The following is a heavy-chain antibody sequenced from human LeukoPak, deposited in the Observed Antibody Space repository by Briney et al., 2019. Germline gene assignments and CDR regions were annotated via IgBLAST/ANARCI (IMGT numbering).Heavy chain of an antibody. CDR2: IYPGDSDT. CDR3: ARRPQIFCSSSSCYEGPFDY. Sequence: GESLKISCKGSGYSFTSHWIGWVRQMPGKGLEWMGIIYPGDSDTRYSPSFHGQVTISAEKSTNTAYLQWSSLKASDTAMYYCARRPQIFCSSSSCYEGPFDYWGQGTLVTVSS. D-gene: IGHD2-2*01. V-gene: IGHV5-51*01. J-gene: IGHJ4*02. CDR1: GYSFTSHW.